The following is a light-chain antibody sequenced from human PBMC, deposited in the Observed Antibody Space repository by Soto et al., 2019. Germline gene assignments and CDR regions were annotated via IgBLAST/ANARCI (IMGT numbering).Light chain of an antibody. CDR3: QQTDSFPLT. CDR2: AAS. J-gene: IGKJ4*01. Sequence: DIQMTQSPSSVSASVGDRVTITCRASQDISSLLAWYQQKPGKAPKLLIYAASSLQGGVSSRFSGSGSGTDFALTITSLQPEDSATYDCQQTDSFPLTFGGGTKVEIK. CDR1: QDISSL. V-gene: IGKV1D-12*01.